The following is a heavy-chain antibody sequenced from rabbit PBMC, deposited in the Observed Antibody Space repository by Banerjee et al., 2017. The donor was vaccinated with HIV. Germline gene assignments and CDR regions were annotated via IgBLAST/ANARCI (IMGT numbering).Heavy chain of an antibody. Sequence: QLVESGGGLVTLGGSLKLSCKASGIDFSSYGISWVRQAPGKGLEWIAYIYPDYGSTDYASWVNGRFTISLDNAQNTLYLQLNSLTAADTATYFCARDRGDWGYYFTLWGQGPLVTVS. J-gene: IGHJ4*01. CDR3: ARDRGDWGYYFTL. CDR2: IYPDYGST. D-gene: IGHD4-1*01. V-gene: IGHV1S7*01. CDR1: GIDFSSYG.